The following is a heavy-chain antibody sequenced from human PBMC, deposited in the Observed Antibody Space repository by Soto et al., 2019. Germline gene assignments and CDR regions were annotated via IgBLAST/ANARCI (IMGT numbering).Heavy chain of an antibody. V-gene: IGHV3-15*07. Sequence: GGSLILSCAASGFTFSDYYMNWVRQAPGKGLEWVGRIKSKTDGGTTDYAAPVKGRFTISRDDSKNTLYLQMNSLKTEDTAVYYCTTDPVTMIVVVPSSGWGQGTLVTVSS. CDR1: GFTFSDYY. CDR3: TTDPVTMIVVVPSSG. CDR2: IKSKTDGGTT. D-gene: IGHD3-22*01. J-gene: IGHJ4*02.